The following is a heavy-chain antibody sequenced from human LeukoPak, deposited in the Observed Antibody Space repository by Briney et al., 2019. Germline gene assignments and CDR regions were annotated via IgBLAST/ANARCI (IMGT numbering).Heavy chain of an antibody. Sequence: WVRQAPGKGLEWIGSIYYSGSTYYNPSLKSRVTISVDTSKNQFSLKLSSVTAADTAVYYCARQRISGGSCSVDYWGQGTLVTVSS. V-gene: IGHV4-39*01. J-gene: IGHJ4*02. CDR3: ARQRISGGSCSVDY. CDR2: IYYSGST. D-gene: IGHD2-15*01.